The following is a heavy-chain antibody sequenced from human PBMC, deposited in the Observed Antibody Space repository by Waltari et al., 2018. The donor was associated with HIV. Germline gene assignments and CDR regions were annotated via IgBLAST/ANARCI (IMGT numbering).Heavy chain of an antibody. Sequence: LVQSGGGLVQPGGSLRLSCVASGFSFSDFWMHWVRDSPWKGLEWVSRINSDGGDATYADSVKGRFTVSRDNAKNTLFLEMSSLRVEDTAVYYCARDDYDFWSGPRRDKNYGMDVWGQGTAVTVSS. J-gene: IGHJ6*02. CDR1: GFSFSDFW. D-gene: IGHD3-3*01. CDR3: ARDDYDFWSGPRRDKNYGMDV. V-gene: IGHV3-74*01. CDR2: INSDGGDA.